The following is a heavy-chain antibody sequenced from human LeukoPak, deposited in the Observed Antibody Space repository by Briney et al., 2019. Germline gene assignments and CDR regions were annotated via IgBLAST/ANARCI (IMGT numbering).Heavy chain of an antibody. CDR3: AREIIGGFNPGAY. D-gene: IGHD3-16*02. CDR2: IHRSGST. CDR1: LDSTTSNF. V-gene: IGHV4-4*02. Sequence: SETLSLTCTVSLDSTTSNFWSWVRQPPGKGLEWIGEIHRSGSTNYNPSLQRRVTISIDRPKNQIALGLSSVTAADTAVYYCAREIIGGFNPGAYWGQGTLVTVSS. J-gene: IGHJ4*02.